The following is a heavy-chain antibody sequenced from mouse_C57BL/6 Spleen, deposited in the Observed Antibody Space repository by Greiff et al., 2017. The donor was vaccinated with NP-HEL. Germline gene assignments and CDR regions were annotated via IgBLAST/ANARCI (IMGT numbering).Heavy chain of an antibody. Sequence: VQLQQSGAELARPGASVKLSCKASGFTFTSYGISWVKQRPGQGLEWIGEIYPRSGNTYYNEKFKGKATLTADKSSSTAYMELRSLTTEDTAVYFCARNYGNYFDYWGQGTTLTVAS. CDR2: IYPRSGNT. J-gene: IGHJ2*01. V-gene: IGHV1-81*01. CDR1: GFTFTSYG. D-gene: IGHD2-1*01. CDR3: ARNYGNYFDY.